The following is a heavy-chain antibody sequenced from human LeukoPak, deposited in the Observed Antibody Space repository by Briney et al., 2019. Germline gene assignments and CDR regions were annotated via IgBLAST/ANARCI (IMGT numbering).Heavy chain of an antibody. Sequence: GESLKISCKGSGYSFTNYWIGWVRQMPGKGLEWMGIIYPDDSDTRYSPSFQGQVTISADKSINTAYLQWSSLKASDTAMYYCARSPDTAMVHYYFDYWGQGTLVTVSS. D-gene: IGHD5-18*01. CDR2: IYPDDSDT. J-gene: IGHJ4*02. CDR1: GYSFTNYW. V-gene: IGHV5-51*01. CDR3: ARSPDTAMVHYYFDY.